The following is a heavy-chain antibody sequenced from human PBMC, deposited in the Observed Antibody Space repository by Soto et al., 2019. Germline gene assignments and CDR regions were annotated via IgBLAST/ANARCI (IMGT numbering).Heavy chain of an antibody. Sequence: EVRLVETGGGLIQPGGSLRLSCAASGFSVSSVYMTWVRQAPGKGLDWVSVIYAGGTTFYADSVKGRFTISRDNSMNTLYLQMNNLRAEDTAVYYCARLYDTSGHDAFEVWGQGTMVTVSA. CDR2: IYAGGTT. CDR1: GFSVSSVY. D-gene: IGHD3-22*01. V-gene: IGHV3-53*02. CDR3: ARLYDTSGHDAFEV. J-gene: IGHJ3*01.